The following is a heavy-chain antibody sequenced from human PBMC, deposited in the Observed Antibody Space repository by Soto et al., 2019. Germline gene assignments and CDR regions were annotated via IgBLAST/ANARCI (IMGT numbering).Heavy chain of an antibody. J-gene: IGHJ5*02. CDR1: GFTFSSYG. V-gene: IGHV3-30*18. D-gene: IGHD4-17*01. Sequence: QVQLVESGGGVVQPGRSLRLSCAASGFTFSSYGMHWVRQAPGKGLEWVAVISYDGSNKYYADSVKGRFTISRDNSKNTLYLQMNSLRAEDTDVYYCAKGHLTVTNNWFDPWGQGTLVTVSS. CDR3: AKGHLTVTNNWFDP. CDR2: ISYDGSNK.